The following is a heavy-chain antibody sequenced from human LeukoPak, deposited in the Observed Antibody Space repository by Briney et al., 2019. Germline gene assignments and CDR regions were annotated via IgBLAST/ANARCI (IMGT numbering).Heavy chain of an antibody. CDR3: ARERGPYCGGDCYSGFDY. Sequence: GESLKISCKGSGYSFTTYWIGWVRQMPGEGLEWMGIIYPGDSDTRYSPSFQGQVTISADKSISTAYLQWSSLKASDTAMYYCARERGPYCGGDCYSGFDYWGQGTLVTVSS. V-gene: IGHV5-51*01. J-gene: IGHJ4*02. CDR2: IYPGDSDT. D-gene: IGHD2-21*02. CDR1: GYSFTTYW.